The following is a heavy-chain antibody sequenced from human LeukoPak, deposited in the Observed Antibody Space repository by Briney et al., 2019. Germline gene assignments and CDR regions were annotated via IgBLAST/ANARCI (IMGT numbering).Heavy chain of an antibody. D-gene: IGHD3-10*01. CDR1: GFTFSSYE. CDR3: ARDVVRGSGGDV. CDR2: ISSSGSTI. V-gene: IGHV3-48*03. J-gene: IGHJ6*04. Sequence: GGSLRLSCAAPGFTFSSYEMNWVRQAPGKGLEWVSYISSSGSTIYYADSVKGRFTISRDNAKNSLYLQMNSLRAEDTAVYCCARDVVRGSGGDVWGKGTTVTISS.